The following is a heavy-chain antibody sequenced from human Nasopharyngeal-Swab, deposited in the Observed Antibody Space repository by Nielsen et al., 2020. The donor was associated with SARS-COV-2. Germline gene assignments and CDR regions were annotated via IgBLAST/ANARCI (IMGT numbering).Heavy chain of an antibody. V-gene: IGHV1-69*13. D-gene: IGHD1-26*01. J-gene: IGHJ6*02. CDR1: GGTFSSYA. Sequence: SVKVSCKASGGTFSSYAISWVRQAPGQGLELMGGIIPIFGTANYAQKFQGRVTITADESTSTAYMELSSLISEDTAAYYCARDGSGSYYSYYYYGMDVWGQGTTFTVSS. CDR2: IIPIFGTA. CDR3: ARDGSGSYYSYYYYGMDV.